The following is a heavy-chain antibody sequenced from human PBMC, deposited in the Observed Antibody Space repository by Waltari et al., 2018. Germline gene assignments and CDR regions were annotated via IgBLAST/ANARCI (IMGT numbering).Heavy chain of an antibody. J-gene: IGHJ4*02. CDR3: ARPYWGNGGYFDY. CDR2: IYYSGST. V-gene: IGHV4-39*01. Sequence: QLQLQESGPGLVKPSETLSLTCTVSGGSISSSSYYWGWIRQPPGKGLEWIGSIYYSGSTYYNPSLKSRVTISVDTSKNQFSLKLSSVTAADTAVYYCARPYWGNGGYFDYWGQGTLVTVSS. D-gene: IGHD7-27*01. CDR1: GGSISSSSYY.